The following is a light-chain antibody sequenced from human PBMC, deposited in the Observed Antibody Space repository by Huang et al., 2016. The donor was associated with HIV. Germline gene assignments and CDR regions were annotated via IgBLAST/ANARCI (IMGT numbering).Light chain of an antibody. Sequence: DIQMTQSPSSLSASVGDRVTITCRASQSLNTYLNWFQQKPGKAPKVLISAASTLQSGVPSRFSGGGSWTHFTLTITSLQPEDFATYYCQQTYTGVTFGQGTKVEIK. J-gene: IGKJ1*01. CDR2: AAS. CDR3: QQTYTGVT. CDR1: QSLNTY. V-gene: IGKV1-39*01.